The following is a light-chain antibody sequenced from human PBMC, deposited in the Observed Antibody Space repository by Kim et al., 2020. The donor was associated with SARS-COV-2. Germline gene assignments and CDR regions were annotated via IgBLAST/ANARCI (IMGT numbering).Light chain of an antibody. CDR2: GAS. CDR1: QSVSSNY. J-gene: IGKJ5*01. Sequence: SSGESATLSCRASQSVSSNYLAWSQQKPGQAPRLLIYGASSRATGIPDRFSGSGSGTDFTLTISRLEPEDFAVYYCQRYGNSPITFGQGTRMEIK. CDR3: QRYGNSPIT. V-gene: IGKV3-20*01.